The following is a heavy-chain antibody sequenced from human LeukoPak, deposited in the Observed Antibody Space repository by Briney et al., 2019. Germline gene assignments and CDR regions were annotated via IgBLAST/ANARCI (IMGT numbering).Heavy chain of an antibody. D-gene: IGHD3-16*01. CDR3: ASAPRQAFIGGLDY. CDR1: GGSISSSTYY. Sequence: PSETLSLTCTVSGGSISSSTYYWGWIRQPPGKGLGWIGAIYNTGTTYYNPSLRSRVTIYVDTSKNHFSLNLRSVTAADTALYYCASAPRQAFIGGLDYWGQGTLVTVSS. J-gene: IGHJ4*02. V-gene: IGHV4-39*02. CDR2: IYNTGTT.